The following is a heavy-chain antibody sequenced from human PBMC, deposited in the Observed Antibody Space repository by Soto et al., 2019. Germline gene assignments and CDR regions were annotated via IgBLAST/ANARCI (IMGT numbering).Heavy chain of an antibody. CDR2: ISGSGGST. Sequence: HPGGSLRLSCAASGFTFSSYAMSWVRQAPGKGLEWVSAISGSGGSTYYADSVKGRFTISRDNSKNTLYLQMNSLRAEDTAVYYCANLGYSGYDPPPGMEVWGQGTTVTVSS. D-gene: IGHD5-12*01. J-gene: IGHJ6*02. CDR1: GFTFSSYA. CDR3: ANLGYSGYDPPPGMEV. V-gene: IGHV3-23*01.